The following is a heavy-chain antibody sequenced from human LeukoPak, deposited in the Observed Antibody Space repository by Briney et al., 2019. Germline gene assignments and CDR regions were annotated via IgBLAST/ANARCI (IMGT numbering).Heavy chain of an antibody. V-gene: IGHV1-69*13. Sequence: GASVKVSFKASGATFSSYAFSWVRQAPAQGLEWMGGIITIFGTANYAHKVQGRGTITADEYTSTNYMELSSLRSEDTAVYYCARGPEGRITIFGVVIYNWFDPWGQGTLVTVSS. D-gene: IGHD3-3*01. CDR3: ARGPEGRITIFGVVIYNWFDP. J-gene: IGHJ5*02. CDR2: IITIFGTA. CDR1: GATFSSYA.